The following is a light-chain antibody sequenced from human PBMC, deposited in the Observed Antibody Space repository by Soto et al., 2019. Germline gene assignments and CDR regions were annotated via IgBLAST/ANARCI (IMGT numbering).Light chain of an antibody. CDR1: QSIRTY. Sequence: DIQMTQSPSSLSASVGDRVTITCRASQSIRTYLNWYQQKPGKAPKFLIYAASTLQSGVPSRFSGSGSGTDFTLPISSLQPEDFANYYCQQSYSNPRTFGQGTKVEIK. J-gene: IGKJ1*01. CDR2: AAS. V-gene: IGKV1-39*01. CDR3: QQSYSNPRT.